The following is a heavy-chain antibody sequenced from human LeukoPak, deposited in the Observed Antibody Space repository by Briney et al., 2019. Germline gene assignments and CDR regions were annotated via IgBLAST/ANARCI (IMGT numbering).Heavy chain of an antibody. J-gene: IGHJ4*02. CDR3: AKDRLAAAGSYYFDF. CDR2: ISYDGSNK. D-gene: IGHD6-13*01. Sequence: GGSLRLSCAASGFTFSDYHMSWIRQAPGKGLEWVAVISYDGSNKYYADSVKGRFTISRDNSKNTVYLQMNSLRAEDTAVYYCAKDRLAAAGSYYFDFWGQGTLVTVSS. CDR1: GFTFSDYH. V-gene: IGHV3-30*18.